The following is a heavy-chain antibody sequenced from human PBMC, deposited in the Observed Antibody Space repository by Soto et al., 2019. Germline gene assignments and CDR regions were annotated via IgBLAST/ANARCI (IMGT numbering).Heavy chain of an antibody. CDR3: ARRNIMITFGGVIVTYYYYMDV. V-gene: IGHV4-59*08. Sequence: QVQLQESGPGLVKPSETLSLTCTVSGGSICSYYWSWIRQPPGKGLEWIGYIYYSGSTNYNPSLKSRVTISVDTSKNQFSLKLSSVTAADTAVYYCARRNIMITFGGVIVTYYYYMDVWGKGTTVTVSS. J-gene: IGHJ6*03. CDR2: IYYSGST. CDR1: GGSICSYY. D-gene: IGHD3-16*02.